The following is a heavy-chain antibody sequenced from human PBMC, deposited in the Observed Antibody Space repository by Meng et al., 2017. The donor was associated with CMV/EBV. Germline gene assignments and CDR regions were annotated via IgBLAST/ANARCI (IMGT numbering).Heavy chain of an antibody. CDR2: INHSGST. CDR3: AFSQVVPAAKYYFDY. Sequence: TLSLTCAVYGGSFSGYYWSWIRQPPGKGLEWIGEINHSGSTNYNPSLKSRVTISVDTSKNQFSLKLSSVTAADTAVYYCAFSQVVPAAKYYFDYWGQGTLVTVSS. D-gene: IGHD2-2*01. V-gene: IGHV4-34*01. J-gene: IGHJ4*02. CDR1: GGSFSGYY.